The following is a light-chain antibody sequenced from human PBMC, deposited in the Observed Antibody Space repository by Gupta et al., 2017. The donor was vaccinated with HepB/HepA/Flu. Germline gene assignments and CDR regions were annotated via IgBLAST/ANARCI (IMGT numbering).Light chain of an antibody. CDR2: GAT. Sequence: DIVLTQSPGTLSLSPGERATISCRASQSVRSNYLAWYQQKPGQAPRLLIYGATSRASGTPDRFTGSGSGTDFTLTISRLEPEDVAVYCCQQYGSSPITFGQGTRLEIK. J-gene: IGKJ5*01. CDR1: QSVRSNY. CDR3: QQYGSSPIT. V-gene: IGKV3-20*01.